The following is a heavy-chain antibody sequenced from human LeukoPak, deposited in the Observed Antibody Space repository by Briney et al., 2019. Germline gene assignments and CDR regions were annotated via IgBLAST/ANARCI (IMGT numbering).Heavy chain of an antibody. J-gene: IGHJ4*02. CDR3: AREGPETYNFDF. D-gene: IGHD5-18*01. V-gene: IGHV1-46*01. CDR1: GYTFTSYY. CDR2: IRPSGST. Sequence: GASVKVSCKASGYTFTSYYIHWVRQAPGQGLEYMGIIRPSGSTAYAQKFQGRVTMTRDTSTSAVYMELSSLRSEDTAVYYCAREGPETYNFDFWGQGTHVTVSS.